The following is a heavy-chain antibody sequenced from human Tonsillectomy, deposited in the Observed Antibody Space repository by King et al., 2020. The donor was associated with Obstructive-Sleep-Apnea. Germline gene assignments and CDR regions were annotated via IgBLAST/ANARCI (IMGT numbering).Heavy chain of an antibody. V-gene: IGHV4-31*03. D-gene: IGHD3-3*01. CDR2: IYYSGST. J-gene: IGHJ4*02. Sequence: QLQESGPGLVKHSQTLSLNCTVSGGSSSSGGYYWSWIRQHPGKGLEWIGYIYYSGSTYYNPYLKSRVTISVDTSKNQFSLKLSSVTAADTAVYYCAREYYDFWSGPPDYWGQGTLVTVSS. CDR3: AREYYDFWSGPPDY. CDR1: GGSSSSGGYY.